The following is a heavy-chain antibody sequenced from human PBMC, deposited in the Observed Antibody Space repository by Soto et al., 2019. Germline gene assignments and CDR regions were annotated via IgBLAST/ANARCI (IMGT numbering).Heavy chain of an antibody. V-gene: IGHV1-18*01. CDR3: ARDIAVAGTLEFDP. D-gene: IGHD6-19*01. CDR2: ISAYNGNT. CDR1: GYTFTSYS. J-gene: IGHJ5*02. Sequence: GASVKVSGKASGYTFTSYSISWVRQAPGQGLEWMGWISAYNGNTNYAQKLQGRVTMTTDTSTSTAYMELRSLRSDDTAVYYCARDIAVAGTLEFDPWGQGTLVTVSS.